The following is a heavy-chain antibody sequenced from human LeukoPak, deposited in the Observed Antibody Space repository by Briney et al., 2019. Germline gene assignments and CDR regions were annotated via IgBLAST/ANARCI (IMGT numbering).Heavy chain of an antibody. Sequence: GGSLRLSCAASGFTFSSYGMHWVRQAPGKGLEWVAVISYDGSNKYYADSVKGRFTISRDNSKNTLYLQMNSLRAEDTAVYYCARDLSNYGDFIDYWGQGTLVTVSS. CDR1: GFTFSSYG. CDR3: ARDLSNYGDFIDY. D-gene: IGHD4-17*01. J-gene: IGHJ4*02. CDR2: ISYDGSNK. V-gene: IGHV3-30*03.